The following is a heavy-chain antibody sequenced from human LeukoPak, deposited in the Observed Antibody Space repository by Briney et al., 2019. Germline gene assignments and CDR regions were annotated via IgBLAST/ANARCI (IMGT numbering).Heavy chain of an antibody. D-gene: IGHD2-15*01. J-gene: IGHJ4*02. CDR3: ARVVVADFDY. V-gene: IGHV4-39*01. CDR1: GGSISSSSYY. CDR2: IYSSGST. Sequence: SETLSLTCTVSGGSISSSSYYWGWIRQPPGKGLDWIGSIYSSGSTYYNPSLKSRVTISVDTSKNQFSLNLRSVTAADTAVYYCARVVVADFDYWGQGTLVTVSS.